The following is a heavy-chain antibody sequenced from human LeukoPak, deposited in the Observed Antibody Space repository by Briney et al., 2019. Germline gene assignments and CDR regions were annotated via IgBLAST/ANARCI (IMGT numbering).Heavy chain of an antibody. Sequence: PGGSLRLSCAASGFTVSSTYMSWVRQAPGKGLEWVSITYSDGRTYYTDSVKGRFTISRDNSKNTLYLHMNSLRAEDTAVYYCARPVLGADRSLWYYFDSWGQGTLVTVSS. D-gene: IGHD1-26*01. CDR3: ARPVLGADRSLWYYFDS. CDR2: TYSDGRT. CDR1: GFTVSSTY. V-gene: IGHV3-53*01. J-gene: IGHJ4*02.